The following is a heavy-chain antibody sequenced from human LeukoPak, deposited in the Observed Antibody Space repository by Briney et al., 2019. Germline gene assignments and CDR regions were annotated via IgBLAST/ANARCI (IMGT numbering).Heavy chain of an antibody. CDR1: GYTFTGDY. CDR2: INPNSGGT. D-gene: IGHD3-16*02. J-gene: IGHJ4*02. Sequence: ASVKISCKASGYTFTGDYMHWVRQAPGQGLEWMGWINPNSGGTNYAQKFQGRVTMTRDTSISTAYMELSRLRSDDTAVYYCARGGDYDYVWGSYRPFDYWGQGTLVTVSS. V-gene: IGHV1-2*02. CDR3: ARGGDYDYVWGSYRPFDY.